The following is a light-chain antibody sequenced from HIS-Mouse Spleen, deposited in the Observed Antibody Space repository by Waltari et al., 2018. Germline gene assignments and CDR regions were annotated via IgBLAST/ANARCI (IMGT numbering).Light chain of an antibody. Sequence: SYELTQPPSVSVSPGQTARITCSGDALPQKYSYWYQQKSRQAPVLVIYEDSKRPSGIPERFSGSSSGTMATLTISGAQVEDEADYYCYSTDSSGNHRVFGGGTKLTVL. CDR2: EDS. CDR1: ALPQKY. V-gene: IGLV3-10*01. CDR3: YSTDSSGNHRV. J-gene: IGLJ2*01.